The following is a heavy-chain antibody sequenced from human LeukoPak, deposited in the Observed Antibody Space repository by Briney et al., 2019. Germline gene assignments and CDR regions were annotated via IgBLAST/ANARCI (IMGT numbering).Heavy chain of an antibody. CDR1: GYTFSSYG. CDR2: ISAYDGNT. J-gene: IGHJ4*02. D-gene: IGHD1-26*01. CDR3: VQASGSKCGPATSDY. Sequence: ASVKVSCKASGYTFSSYGITWVRQAPGQGLEWVGWISAYDGNTKYAEKFQGRVTMTTDTSTSTAYMDLRSLRSDDTAVYYCVQASGSKCGPATSDYWGQGTLVIVSS. V-gene: IGHV1-18*01.